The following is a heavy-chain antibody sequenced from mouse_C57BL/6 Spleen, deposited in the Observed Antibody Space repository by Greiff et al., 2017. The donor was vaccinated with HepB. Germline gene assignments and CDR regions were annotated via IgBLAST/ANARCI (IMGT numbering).Heavy chain of an antibody. V-gene: IGHV1-50*01. CDR1: GYTFTSYW. CDR2: IDPSDSYT. Sequence: QVQLQQSGAELVKPGASVKLSCKASGYTFTSYWMQWVKQRPGQGLEWIGEIDPSDSYTNYNQKFKGKATLTVDTSTSTAYMQLSSLTSEDSAVYYCARYGGGYFDYWGQGTTLTVSS. CDR3: ARYGGGYFDY. J-gene: IGHJ2*01. D-gene: IGHD1-1*01.